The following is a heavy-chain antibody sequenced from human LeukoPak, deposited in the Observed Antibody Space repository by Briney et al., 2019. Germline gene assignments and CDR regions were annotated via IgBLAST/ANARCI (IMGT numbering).Heavy chain of an antibody. CDR3: ARMTPDSPSFDY. CDR2: IDWDDDK. V-gene: IGHV2-70*17. CDR1: GFSLSTPEMC. J-gene: IGHJ4*02. D-gene: IGHD2-15*01. Sequence: SGPAPVKPTQTLTLTCTFSGFSLSTPEMCVTWIRQPPGKALEWLARIDWDDDKFYSPSLRTRLTISKDTPKNQVVLRMTNMDPVDTGTYYCARMTPDSPSFDYWGQGALITVSS.